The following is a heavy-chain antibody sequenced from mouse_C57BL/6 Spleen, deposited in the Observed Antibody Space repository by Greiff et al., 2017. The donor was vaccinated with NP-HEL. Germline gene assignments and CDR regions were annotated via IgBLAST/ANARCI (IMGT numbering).Heavy chain of an antibody. Sequence: VQRVESGPGLVAPSQSLSITCTVSGFSLTSYAISWVRQPPGKGLEWLGVIWTGGGTTYNSALKSRLSISKDNSKSQVYLKMTRLQTDDTARYYCASELWALVYAMDYWGQGTSVTVSS. CDR3: ASELWALVYAMDY. CDR1: GFSLTSYA. D-gene: IGHD1-1*02. J-gene: IGHJ4*01. CDR2: IWTGGGT. V-gene: IGHV2-9-1*01.